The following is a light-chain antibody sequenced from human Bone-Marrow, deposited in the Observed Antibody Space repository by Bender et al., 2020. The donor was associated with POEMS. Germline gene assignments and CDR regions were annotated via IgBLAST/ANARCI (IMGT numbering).Light chain of an antibody. Sequence: QSVLTQPPSVSGTPGQRVTISCSGSGSNIGGYPVNWYQQLPGTAPRLLIYTNNERPSGVPDRFSGSKTGNTASLSVSGLQADDEAVYYCSSYTSSSTWVFGGGTKLTVL. CDR2: TNN. CDR3: SSYTSSSTWV. CDR1: GSNIGGYP. J-gene: IGLJ3*02. V-gene: IGLV1-44*01.